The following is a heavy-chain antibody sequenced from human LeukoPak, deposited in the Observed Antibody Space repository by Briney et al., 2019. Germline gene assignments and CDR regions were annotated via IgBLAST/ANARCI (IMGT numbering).Heavy chain of an antibody. Sequence: GRSLRLSCAASGFTFSSYDMHWVRQAPGKGLEWVTVISYDGSNKYYGDSVKGRFTISRDNSKNTLYLKMNSLRAEDTAVYYCARPGFYGAPIDYWGQGTLVTVSS. J-gene: IGHJ4*02. D-gene: IGHD4-17*01. V-gene: IGHV3-30*03. CDR3: ARPGFYGAPIDY. CDR1: GFTFSSYD. CDR2: ISYDGSNK.